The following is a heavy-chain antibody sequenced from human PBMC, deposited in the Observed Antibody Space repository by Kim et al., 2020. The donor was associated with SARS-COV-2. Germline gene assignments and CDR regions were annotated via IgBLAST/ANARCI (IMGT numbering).Heavy chain of an antibody. D-gene: IGHD6-19*01. CDR2: ISYDGGHT. CDR1: GFAFSAYG. CDR3: AKEYNSGWYYFDY. Sequence: GGSLRLSCAASGFAFSAYGIHWVRQAPGKGLEWVAVISYDGGHTNYADSVKGRFTISRDNSRNTVNLQVSSLRPDDTGVYYCAKEYNSGWYYFDYWGQGALVTVSS. V-gene: IGHV3-30*18. J-gene: IGHJ4*02.